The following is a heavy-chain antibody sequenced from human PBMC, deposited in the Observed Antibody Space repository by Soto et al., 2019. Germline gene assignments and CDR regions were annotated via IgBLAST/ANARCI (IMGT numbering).Heavy chain of an antibody. CDR2: IKEDASEE. J-gene: IGHJ4*02. CDR3: ATAISSPFSNFDY. V-gene: IGHV3-7*01. CDR1: GFTFSTYW. D-gene: IGHD2-2*01. Sequence: EVQLVQSGGDLVQPGGSLRLSCVASGFTFSTYWMTWVRQAPGMGLEWVAGIKEDASEELYVDSVKGRFSVSRDNAKNSLYLQLNSLSAEDTAVYYCATAISSPFSNFDYWGQGSLATVSS.